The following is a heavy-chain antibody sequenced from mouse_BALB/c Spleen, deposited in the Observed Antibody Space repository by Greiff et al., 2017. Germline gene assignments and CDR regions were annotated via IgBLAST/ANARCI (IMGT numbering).Heavy chain of an antibody. CDR1: GYSITSDYA. V-gene: IGHV3-2*02. Sequence: EVKLMESGPGLVKPSQSLSLTCTVTGYSITSDYAWNWIRQFPGNKLEWMGYISYSGSTSYNPSLKSRISITRDTSKNQFFLQLNSVTTEDTATYYCACNYYGSSGYFDVWGEGTTVTVSS. CDR2: ISYSGST. D-gene: IGHD1-1*01. J-gene: IGHJ1*01. CDR3: ACNYYGSSGYFDV.